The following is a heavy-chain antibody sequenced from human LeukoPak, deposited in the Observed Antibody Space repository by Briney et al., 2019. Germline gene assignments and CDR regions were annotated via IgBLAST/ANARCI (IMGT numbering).Heavy chain of an antibody. CDR1: GFTFSSYW. V-gene: IGHV3-7*03. J-gene: IGHJ4*02. Sequence: PGGSLRLSCAASGFTFSSYWMSWVRQAPGKGLEWVANIKQDESEKYYVDSVKGRFTISRDNAKNSLYLQMNSLRAEDKAVYYCAREGDDYVRGSYRTRPNYFGYWGQGTLVTVSS. CDR2: IKQDESEK. CDR3: AREGDDYVRGSYRTRPNYFGY. D-gene: IGHD3-16*02.